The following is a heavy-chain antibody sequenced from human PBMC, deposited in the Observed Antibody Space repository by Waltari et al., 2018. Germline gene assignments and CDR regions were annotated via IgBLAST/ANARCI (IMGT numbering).Heavy chain of an antibody. Sequence: EAQLVESGGGLVQPGGSLRRSCAASGFTFRSTWMHWVRQAPGKGLVWVSRFNSDGSSTRTSYADSVEGRFTISRDNAKNTLFLQMNSLRVEDTAVYYCARESITAFHIDYWGQGTLVTVSS. V-gene: IGHV3-74*01. CDR2: FNSDGSSTRT. D-gene: IGHD6-6*01. CDR1: GFTFRSTW. J-gene: IGHJ4*02. CDR3: ARESITAFHIDY.